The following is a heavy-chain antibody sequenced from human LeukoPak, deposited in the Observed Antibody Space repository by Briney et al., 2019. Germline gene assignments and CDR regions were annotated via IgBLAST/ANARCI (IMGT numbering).Heavy chain of an antibody. CDR3: ARARHSGSYYGFDS. D-gene: IGHD1-26*01. V-gene: IGHV3-53*01. Sequence: GGSLRLSCAASGFTVSSNYMTWVRQAPGKGLEWVSVIDSSDTTFYTDSVKGRFTISRDNSKNTLYLQMNSMRAEDTAVYYCARARHSGSYYGFDSWGQGTLVTVSS. CDR1: GFTVSSNY. J-gene: IGHJ4*02. CDR2: IDSSDTT.